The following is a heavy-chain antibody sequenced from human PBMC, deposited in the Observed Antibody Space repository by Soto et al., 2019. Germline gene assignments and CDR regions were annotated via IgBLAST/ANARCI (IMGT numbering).Heavy chain of an antibody. CDR1: GGSISSYY. V-gene: IGHV4-59*01. CDR2: IYYSGST. Sequence: SETLSLTCTVSGGSISSYYWSWIRQPPGKGLEWIGYIYYSGSTNYNPSLKSRVTISVDTSKNQFSLKLSSVTAADTAVYYCARGYETAYYYYYGMDVWGQGTTVTVSS. CDR3: ARGYETAYYYYYGMDV. D-gene: IGHD2-21*02. J-gene: IGHJ6*02.